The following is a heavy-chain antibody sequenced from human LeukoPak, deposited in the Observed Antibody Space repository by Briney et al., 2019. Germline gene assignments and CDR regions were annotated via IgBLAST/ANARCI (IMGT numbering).Heavy chain of an antibody. V-gene: IGHV3-30*14. CDR1: GFTFSSYA. Sequence: QSGGSLRLSCAASGFTFSSYAMHWVRQAPGKGLEWVAVISYDGSNKYYADSVKGRFTISRDNSKSIVYLQMKGLRSEDTAVYYCARFSSGWYIFDYWGQGTLVTVSS. CDR3: ARFSSGWYIFDY. D-gene: IGHD6-19*01. CDR2: ISYDGSNK. J-gene: IGHJ4*02.